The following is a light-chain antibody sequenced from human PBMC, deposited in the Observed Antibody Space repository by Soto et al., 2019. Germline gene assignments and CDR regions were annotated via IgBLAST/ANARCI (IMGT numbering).Light chain of an antibody. J-gene: IGLJ1*01. CDR1: SSDVGGYNY. Sequence: QSALTQPHSVSGSPGQSVAISCSGTSSDVGGYNYVSWYQQHPGKAPKLIIFDVNKRPSGVPDRFSGSKSGSTASLTISGLQAEDEAEYYCCSYGGSFYVVGTGTKLTVL. CDR3: CSYGGSFYV. V-gene: IGLV2-11*01. CDR2: DVN.